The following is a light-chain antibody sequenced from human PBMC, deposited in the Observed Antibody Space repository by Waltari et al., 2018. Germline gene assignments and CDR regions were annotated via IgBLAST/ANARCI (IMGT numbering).Light chain of an antibody. J-gene: IGKJ1*01. Sequence: EIWLTQSPGTLSLSSGERATLSCRASQSVSKYLAWYQQKPGQAPRLLIYHASTRAAGIPDRFSGSGYGTDFSLTISRLEAEDFAVYYCQHYVSLPATFGQGTKVEIK. CDR2: HAS. CDR1: QSVSKY. V-gene: IGKV3-20*01. CDR3: QHYVSLPAT.